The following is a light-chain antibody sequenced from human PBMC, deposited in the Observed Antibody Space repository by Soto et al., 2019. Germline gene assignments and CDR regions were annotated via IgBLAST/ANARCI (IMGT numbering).Light chain of an antibody. CDR2: KAS. CDR3: QHYTSYSEA. V-gene: IGKV1-5*03. J-gene: IGKJ1*01. Sequence: IQMTQSPSSLSASVGARVTITYRASQTISSWLAWYQQKPGKAPKLLFYKASTLKSGVPSRFSGSGSGTEFTLTISSLQPDDFANYYCQHYTSYSEAFGQGTKVDIK. CDR1: QTISSW.